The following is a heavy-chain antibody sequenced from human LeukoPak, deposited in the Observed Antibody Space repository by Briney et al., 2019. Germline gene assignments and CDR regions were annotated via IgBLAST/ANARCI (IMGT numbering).Heavy chain of an antibody. CDR1: GGSVSSSSYY. Sequence: SETLSLTCTASGGSVSSSSYYWAWIRQPPGKGLEWVGSIYYSGSTYYNPSLKSRVTISVDTSKNQFSLNLSSVTAADTAVYYCARQNGDYDILTGYPENWFDPWGQGTLVTVSS. V-gene: IGHV4-39*07. CDR3: ARQNGDYDILTGYPENWFDP. CDR2: IYYSGST. D-gene: IGHD3-9*01. J-gene: IGHJ5*02.